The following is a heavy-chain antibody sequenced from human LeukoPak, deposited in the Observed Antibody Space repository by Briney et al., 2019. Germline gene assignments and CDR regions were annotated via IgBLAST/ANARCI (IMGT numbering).Heavy chain of an antibody. Sequence: GASVKVFCKTSGYSFTAFYIHWVRQAPGQGLEWMGWIHPRSGDTSYAQKFQGRVTMARDTSISTVYMDLSSLGSDDTAVYYCARGREVSTGYYYYGMDVWGQGTTVTVSS. J-gene: IGHJ6*02. CDR1: GYSFTAFY. CDR2: IHPRSGDT. CDR3: ARGREVSTGYYYYGMDV. D-gene: IGHD1-1*01. V-gene: IGHV1-2*02.